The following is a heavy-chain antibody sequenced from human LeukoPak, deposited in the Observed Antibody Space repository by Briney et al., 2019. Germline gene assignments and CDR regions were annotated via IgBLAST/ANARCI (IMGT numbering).Heavy chain of an antibody. D-gene: IGHD1-14*01. CDR3: ARETGDWYFDL. Sequence: PGGSLRLSCAASGFTFSSYGMRWVRQAPGKGLEWVAVISYDGSNKYYADSVKGRFTISRDNSKNTLYLQMNSLRAEDTAVYYCARETGDWYFDLWGRGTLVTVSS. CDR1: GFTFSSYG. J-gene: IGHJ2*01. V-gene: IGHV3-30*03. CDR2: ISYDGSNK.